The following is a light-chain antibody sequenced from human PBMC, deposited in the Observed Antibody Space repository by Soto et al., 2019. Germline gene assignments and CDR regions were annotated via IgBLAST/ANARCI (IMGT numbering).Light chain of an antibody. CDR3: QQYDSSPVT. Sequence: EIVLTQSPGTLSLYPGERATLSCRASQSVSSSYLAWYQQKPGQAPRLLIYGASSRATGIPDRFSGSGSGTDFTLTISRLEPEDFAVYFCQQYDSSPVTFGQGTKVAIK. CDR2: GAS. V-gene: IGKV3-20*01. CDR1: QSVSSSY. J-gene: IGKJ1*01.